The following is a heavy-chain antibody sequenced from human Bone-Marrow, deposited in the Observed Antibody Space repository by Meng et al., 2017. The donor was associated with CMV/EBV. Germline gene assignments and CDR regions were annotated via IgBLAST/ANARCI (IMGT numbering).Heavy chain of an antibody. CDR3: ARVRSSSWYYFDY. V-gene: IGHV4-31*03. J-gene: IGHJ4*02. D-gene: IGHD6-13*01. CDR1: GGSISSGGYY. Sequence: SETLSLTCTVSGGSISSGGYYWSWIRQHPGKGLEWIGYIYYSGSTYYNPSLKSRVTISVDTSKNQFSLKLSSVTAADTAVYYCARVRSSSWYYFDYWGQGTLVTVSS. CDR2: IYYSGST.